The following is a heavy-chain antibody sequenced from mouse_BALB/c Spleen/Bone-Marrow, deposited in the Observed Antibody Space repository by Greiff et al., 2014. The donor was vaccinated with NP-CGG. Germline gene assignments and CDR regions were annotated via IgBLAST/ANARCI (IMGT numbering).Heavy chain of an antibody. D-gene: IGHD4-1*01. CDR3: ARGWDGFAY. CDR1: GYTFTSYW. CDR2: IYPGDGDT. Sequence: QVQLKESGAELARPGASVKLSCKASGYTFTSYWMQWVKQRPGQGLEWIGAIYPGDGDTRYTQKFKGKATLTADKSSSTAYMQLSSLASEDSAVYYCARGWDGFAYWGQGTLVTVSA. V-gene: IGHV1-87*01. J-gene: IGHJ3*01.